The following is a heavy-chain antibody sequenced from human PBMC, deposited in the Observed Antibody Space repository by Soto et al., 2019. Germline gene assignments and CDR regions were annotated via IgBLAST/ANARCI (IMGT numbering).Heavy chain of an antibody. V-gene: IGHV4-34*01. CDR1: GGSFSGYY. D-gene: IGHD1-26*01. CDR3: ARGAGSGANFDY. J-gene: IGHJ4*02. CDR2: INHSGST. Sequence: PSETLSLTCAVYGGSFSGYYWSWIRQPPGKGPEWIGEINHSGSTNYNPSLKSRVTISVDTSKNQFSLKLSSVTAADTAVYYCARGAGSGANFDYWGQGTLVTVSS.